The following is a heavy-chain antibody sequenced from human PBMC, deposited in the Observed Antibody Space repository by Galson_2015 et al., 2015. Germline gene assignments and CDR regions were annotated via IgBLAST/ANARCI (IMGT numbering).Heavy chain of an antibody. J-gene: IGHJ6*02. CDR2: ISSSSYI. CDR1: GFTFSSYA. CDR3: ARERDFGVVIMVYYYYGMDV. D-gene: IGHD3-3*01. Sequence: SLRLSCAASGFTFSSYAMNWVRQAPGKGLEWVSSISSSSYIYYADSMKGRFTISRDNAKNSLYLQMNSLRAEDTAVYYCARERDFGVVIMVYYYYGMDVWGQGTTVTVSS. V-gene: IGHV3-21*01.